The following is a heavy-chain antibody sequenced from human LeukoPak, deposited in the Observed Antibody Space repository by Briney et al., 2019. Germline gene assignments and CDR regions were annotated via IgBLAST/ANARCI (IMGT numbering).Heavy chain of an antibody. Sequence: SETLSLTCAVYGGSFSGYYWSWIRQPPGKGLEWIGEINHSGSTNYNPSLKSRVTISVDTSKNQFSLKLSSVTAADTAVYYCARAHVWGDYCTNGVCYGFDYWGQGTLVTVSS. CDR1: GGSFSGYY. D-gene: IGHD2-8*01. J-gene: IGHJ4*02. V-gene: IGHV4-34*01. CDR3: ARAHVWGDYCTNGVCYGFDY. CDR2: INHSGST.